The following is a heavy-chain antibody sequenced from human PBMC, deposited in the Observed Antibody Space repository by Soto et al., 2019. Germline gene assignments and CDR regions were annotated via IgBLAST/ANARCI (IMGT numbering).Heavy chain of an antibody. D-gene: IGHD3-10*01. Sequence: SVKVSCKASGGTFSSSTISWVRQAPGQGLEWMGRIIPILGIANYAQKFQGRVTITADKSTSTAYMELSSLRSEDTAVYYCARAPGELSLDYWGQGTLVTVSS. CDR2: IIPILGIA. J-gene: IGHJ4*02. CDR3: ARAPGELSLDY. V-gene: IGHV1-69*02. CDR1: GGTFSSST.